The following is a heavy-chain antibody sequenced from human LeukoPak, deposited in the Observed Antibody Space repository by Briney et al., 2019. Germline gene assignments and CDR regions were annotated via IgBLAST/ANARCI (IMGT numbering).Heavy chain of an antibody. CDR1: GRPISSDY. Sequence: PSETLSLTCTVLGRPISSDYGSWIRQPAGKGLEWIGRFQMSGSTNYNPSLKSRVTMSLDTSKNQFSLKLSSVTAADTAVYYCARDGGYSSSWSYYFDYWGQGTLVTVS. J-gene: IGHJ4*02. D-gene: IGHD6-13*01. CDR2: FQMSGST. CDR3: ARDGGYSSSWSYYFDY. V-gene: IGHV4-4*07.